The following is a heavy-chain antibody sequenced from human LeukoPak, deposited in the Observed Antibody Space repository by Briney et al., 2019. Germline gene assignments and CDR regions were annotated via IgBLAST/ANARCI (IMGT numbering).Heavy chain of an antibody. D-gene: IGHD5-12*01. Sequence: PGGSLRLSCAASGFTFSSYAMHWVRQAPGKGLEWVAVISYDGSNKYYADSVKGRFTISRDNSKNTLYLQMNSLRAEDTAVYYCARDHGATIKYFDYWGQGTLVTVSS. J-gene: IGHJ4*02. CDR2: ISYDGSNK. CDR3: ARDHGATIKYFDY. V-gene: IGHV3-30*04. CDR1: GFTFSSYA.